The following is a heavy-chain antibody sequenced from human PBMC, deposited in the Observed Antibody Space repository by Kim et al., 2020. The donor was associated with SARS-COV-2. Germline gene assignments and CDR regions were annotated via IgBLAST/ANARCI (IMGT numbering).Heavy chain of an antibody. CDR1: GFRFGDFA. Sequence: GGSLRLSCAASGFRFGDFAMHWVRQVPGKGLEWVAGLSWNSGSIYYADSVKGRFTISRDNAQNSLYLQMNSLRPEDTAIYYCAAAVLSYWCFDLWGRGTLVTVSS. CDR2: LSWNSGSI. J-gene: IGHJ2*01. V-gene: IGHV3-9*01. D-gene: IGHD6-13*01. CDR3: AAAVLSYWCFDL.